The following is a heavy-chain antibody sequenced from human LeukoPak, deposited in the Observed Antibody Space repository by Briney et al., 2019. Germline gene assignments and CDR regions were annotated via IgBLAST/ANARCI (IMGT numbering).Heavy chain of an antibody. J-gene: IGHJ4*02. CDR1: GYTFTSYY. V-gene: IGHV1-46*01. Sequence: ASVKVSCKASGYTFTSYYMHWVRQAPGQGLEWMGIINPSGGSTSYAQKFQGRVTMTEDTSTDTAYMELSSLRSEDTAVYYCATLIVGALGYWGQGTLVTVSS. D-gene: IGHD1-26*01. CDR3: ATLIVGALGY. CDR2: INPSGGST.